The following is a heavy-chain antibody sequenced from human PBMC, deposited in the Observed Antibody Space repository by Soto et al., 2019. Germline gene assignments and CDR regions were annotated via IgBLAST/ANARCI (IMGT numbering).Heavy chain of an antibody. D-gene: IGHD3-22*01. J-gene: IGHJ3*02. V-gene: IGHV4-39*01. CDR1: GGSISSSSYY. CDR3: ARRDYDSSGYYFPFDI. Sequence: SETLSLTCTVSGGSISSSSYYWGWIRQPPGKGLEWIGSIYYSGSTYYNPSLKSRVTISVDTSKNQFSLKLSSVTAADTAVYYCARRDYDSSGYYFPFDIRGQGTMVTVSS. CDR2: IYYSGST.